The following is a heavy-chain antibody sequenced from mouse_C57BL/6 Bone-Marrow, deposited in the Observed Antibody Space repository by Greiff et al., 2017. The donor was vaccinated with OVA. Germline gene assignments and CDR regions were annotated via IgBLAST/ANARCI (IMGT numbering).Heavy chain of an antibody. CDR2: IYPGNSDT. CDR1: GYTFTSYW. J-gene: IGHJ4*01. D-gene: IGHD2-2*01. V-gene: IGHV1-5*01. CDR3: TRLGWLRGYAMDY. Sequence: EVQLQQSGPVLARPGASVKMSCKTSGYTFTSYWMHWVKQRPGQGLEWIGAIYPGNSDTSYNQKFKGKAKLTAVTSASTAYMELSSLTNEDSAVYYCTRLGWLRGYAMDYWGQGTSVTVSS.